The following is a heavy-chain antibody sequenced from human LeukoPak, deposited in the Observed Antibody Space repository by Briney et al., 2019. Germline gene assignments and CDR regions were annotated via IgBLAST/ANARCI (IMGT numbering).Heavy chain of an antibody. CDR3: AKDSGEKGYDY. Sequence: PGGSLRLSCAASGFTFSSYGMHWVRQAPGKGLEWVAVISYDGSNKYYADSVKGRFTISRDNSKNTLYLQMNSLRAEDTAAYYCAKDSGEKGYDYWGQGTLVTVSS. CDR2: ISYDGSNK. D-gene: IGHD3-10*01. CDR1: GFTFSSYG. V-gene: IGHV3-30*18. J-gene: IGHJ4*02.